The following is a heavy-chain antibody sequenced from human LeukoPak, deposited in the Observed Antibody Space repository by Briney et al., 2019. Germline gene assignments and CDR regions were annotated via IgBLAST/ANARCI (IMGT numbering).Heavy chain of an antibody. Sequence: SETLSLTCTVSGGSINGFYWSWIRQPPGKGLEWIGYIYYSGSTNYNPSLRSRVTVSVDRSKNQFSLKMNSVTAADTAMYYCAGLHFAAAEEFDPWGQGTLVTVSS. D-gene: IGHD6-13*01. CDR3: AGLHFAAAEEFDP. J-gene: IGHJ5*02. CDR2: IYYSGST. CDR1: GGSINGFY. V-gene: IGHV4-59*08.